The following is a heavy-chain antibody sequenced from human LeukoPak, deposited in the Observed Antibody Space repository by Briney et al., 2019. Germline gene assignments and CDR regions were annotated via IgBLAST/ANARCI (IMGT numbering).Heavy chain of an antibody. V-gene: IGHV3-7*01. CDR1: GFRLGYYW. CDR2: IKQDGAEK. CDR3: ARVGAWDLQRVFEY. D-gene: IGHD1-26*01. J-gene: IGHJ4*02. Sequence: GGSLRLSCAASGFRLGYYWLTWPRHIPGKGLEWVANIKQDGAEKHYAESVEGRFIISRDNAKNSLYLEMDSLKVEDTAVYYCARVGAWDLQRVFEYWGQGTLVTVSS.